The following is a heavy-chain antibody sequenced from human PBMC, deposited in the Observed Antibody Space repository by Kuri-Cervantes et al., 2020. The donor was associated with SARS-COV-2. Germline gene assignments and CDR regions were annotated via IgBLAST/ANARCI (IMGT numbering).Heavy chain of an antibody. CDR3: ARDRLGRYYFDY. D-gene: IGHD7-27*01. CDR1: GYSISSGYY. CDR2: IYHSGST. J-gene: IGHJ4*02. V-gene: IGHV4-38-2*02. Sequence: SQTLSLTCAVSGYSISSGYYWGWIRQPPGKGLEWIGSIYHSGSTNYNPSLKSRVTISVDTSKDQFSLKLSSVTAADTAVYYCARDRLGRYYFDYWGQGTLVTVSS.